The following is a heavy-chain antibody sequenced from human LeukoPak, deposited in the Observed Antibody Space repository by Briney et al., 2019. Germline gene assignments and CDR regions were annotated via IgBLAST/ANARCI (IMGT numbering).Heavy chain of an antibody. V-gene: IGHV6-1*01. CDR2: TYYRSQWYT. D-gene: IGHD6-19*01. J-gene: IGHJ4*02. Sequence: SQTLSLTCDISGDGVSSHNTAWNWIRQSPSRGLEWLGRTYYRSQWYTDYAVSVKSRLTVNPDTSKNQFSLQLNSMTPEDTAVYYCARGWYYFDYWGQGTLVTVSS. CDR1: GDGVSSHNTA. CDR3: ARGWYYFDY.